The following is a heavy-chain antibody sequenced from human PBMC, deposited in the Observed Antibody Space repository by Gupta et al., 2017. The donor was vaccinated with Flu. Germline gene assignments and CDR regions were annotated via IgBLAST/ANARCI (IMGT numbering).Heavy chain of an antibody. CDR2: ISRTSAYK. D-gene: IGHD4-11*01. CDR3: ARHRPSKDSYYYGFGV. CDR1: GVTGFT. J-gene: IGHJ6*02. V-gene: IGHV3-21*02. Sequence: EVAVVESGVGLVRPGGSRRLSWPASGVTGFTMNWVLTAPETGLDLVSDISRTSAYKQYEDWVRGRFNISRDNDKNSVYLQMGSLKVEDTAIYYCARHRPSKDSYYYGFGVWGQGTTVTVSS.